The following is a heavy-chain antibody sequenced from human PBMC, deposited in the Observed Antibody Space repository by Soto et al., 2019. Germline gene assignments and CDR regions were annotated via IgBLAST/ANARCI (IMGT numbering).Heavy chain of an antibody. V-gene: IGHV3-9*01. CDR1: GFTFDDYA. CDR2: ISWNSGSI. D-gene: IGHD6-13*01. CDR3: GRPRWAQRF. Sequence: PGGSLRLSCAASGFTFDDYAMHWVRQAPGKGLEWVSGISWNSGSIGYADSVKGRFTISRDNAKNSLYLQMNSLRAEDTALYYFGRPRWAQRFWGQGTRV. J-gene: IGHJ4*02.